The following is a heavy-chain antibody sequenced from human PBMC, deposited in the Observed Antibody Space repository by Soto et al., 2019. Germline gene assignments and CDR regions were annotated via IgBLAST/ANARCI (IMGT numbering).Heavy chain of an antibody. CDR2: ISSSGGST. V-gene: IGHV3-23*01. D-gene: IGHD5-12*01. Sequence: GGSLRLSCAASGFTFSSFAVSWVRQAPGKGLEWISTISSSGGSTYYADSVKGRFTISRDNSKNTLYLQMNSLRAEDTAVYYCASQYGGYGWFDTWGQGTPVTVSS. CDR3: ASQYGGYGWFDT. J-gene: IGHJ5*02. CDR1: GFTFSSFA.